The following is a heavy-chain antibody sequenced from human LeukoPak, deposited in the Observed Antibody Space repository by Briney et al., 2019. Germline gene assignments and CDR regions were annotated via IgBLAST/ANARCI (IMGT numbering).Heavy chain of an antibody. CDR3: ARDGLVLSSGYYYALDY. D-gene: IGHD3-22*01. CDR1: GFTFSSYG. CDR2: ISSSGSYR. J-gene: IGHJ4*02. V-gene: IGHV3-21*01. Sequence: GGSLRLSCAASGFTFSSYGFNWVRQAPGKGLEWDSSISSSGSYRNYAESLKGRFTISRDNAKNSLFLQMNSLRADDTAVYYCARDGLVLSSGYYYALDYRGQGTLVTVSS.